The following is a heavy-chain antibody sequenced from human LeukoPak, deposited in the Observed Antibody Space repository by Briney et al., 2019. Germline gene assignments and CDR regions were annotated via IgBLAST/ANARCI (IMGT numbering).Heavy chain of an antibody. J-gene: IGHJ4*02. CDR2: IKEDGSEK. CDR1: GFTFSSYW. Sequence: GGSLRLSCAASGFTFSSYWMSWVRQAPGKGLEWVANIKEDGSEKYYVDSVKGRFTTSRDNAKNSLYLQMNSLRAEDTAVYYCARLRYFDWLFPGFDYWGQGTLVTVSS. D-gene: IGHD3-9*01. V-gene: IGHV3-7*04. CDR3: ARLRYFDWLFPGFDY.